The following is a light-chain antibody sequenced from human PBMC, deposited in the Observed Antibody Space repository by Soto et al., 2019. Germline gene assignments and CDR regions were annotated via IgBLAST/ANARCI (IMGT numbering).Light chain of an antibody. V-gene: IGKV1-17*01. CDR2: GAS. Sequence: DIQMTQSPSSLSASVGDRVTITCRASQGITNDLGWYQQKPGKAPKRLIFGASSLQTGVPSRFSGSGSGTEFTLTITSLQPEDFATYYCLQQHGYPRTFGQGTKLEIK. CDR1: QGITND. CDR3: LQQHGYPRT. J-gene: IGKJ2*02.